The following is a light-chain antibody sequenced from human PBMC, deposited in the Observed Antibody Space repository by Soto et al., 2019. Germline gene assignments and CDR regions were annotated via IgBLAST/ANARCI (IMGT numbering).Light chain of an antibody. CDR3: QTWDTGVSVV. V-gene: IGLV4-69*01. CDR2: LHSDGSH. Sequence: QPVLTQSPPASASLGASVKLTCTLSSGHSSYGIAWHQQQPETGPRYLMKLHSDGSHNKGDGIPDRFSGSSTEAARYLTIASLQSEDEANYYCQTWDTGVSVVFGGGTKLTVL. J-gene: IGLJ2*01. CDR1: SGHSSYG.